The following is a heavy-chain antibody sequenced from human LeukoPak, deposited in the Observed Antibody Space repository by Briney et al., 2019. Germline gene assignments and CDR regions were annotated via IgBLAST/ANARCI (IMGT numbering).Heavy chain of an antibody. CDR1: GFSFTNYW. CDR3: ARGRPHGNDY. CDR2: IASDGSST. D-gene: IGHD4-23*01. Sequence: GGSLRLSCAASGFSFTNYWMHWVRQAPGKGLVWVSRIASDGSSTTYADSVKGRFSISRDNAKNTLYLQMNSLRVEDTAVYYCARGRPHGNDYWGQGTLVTVSS. J-gene: IGHJ4*02. V-gene: IGHV3-74*01.